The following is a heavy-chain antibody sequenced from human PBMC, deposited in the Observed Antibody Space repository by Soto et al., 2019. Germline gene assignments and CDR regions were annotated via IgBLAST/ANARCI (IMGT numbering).Heavy chain of an antibody. Sequence: ASVKVSCKASGYTFTSYVISWVRQAPGQGLEWMGWISAYNGNTNYAQKLQGRVTMTTDTSTSTAYMELRSLRSDDTAVYYCARFLGSSYTYYYYYYMDVWGKGTTVTVSS. CDR1: GYTFTSYV. V-gene: IGHV1-18*01. J-gene: IGHJ6*03. CDR2: ISAYNGNT. D-gene: IGHD3-3*01. CDR3: ARFLGSSYTYYYYYYMDV.